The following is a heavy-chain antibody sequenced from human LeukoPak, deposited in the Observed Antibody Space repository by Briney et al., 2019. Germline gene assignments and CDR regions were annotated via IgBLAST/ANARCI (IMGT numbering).Heavy chain of an antibody. CDR3: ARAAAGSGNYYYYMDV. CDR1: GFTFNYYS. Sequence: TGGSLRLSCAASGFTFNYYSMNWVRQAPGKGLEWVSSIGSSSGYIYYAYSVKGRFTISRDNAKNSVYLHMNSLRAEDTAVYYCARAAAGSGNYYYYMDVWGKGTTVTVSS. J-gene: IGHJ6*03. D-gene: IGHD6-13*01. CDR2: IGSSSGYI. V-gene: IGHV3-21*01.